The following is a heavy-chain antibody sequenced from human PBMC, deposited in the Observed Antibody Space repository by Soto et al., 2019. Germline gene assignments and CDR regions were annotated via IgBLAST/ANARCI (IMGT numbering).Heavy chain of an antibody. J-gene: IGHJ4*02. CDR3: AKDQGYCSSTSCHLFDY. CDR1: GFTFSIYA. Sequence: PGGSLRLSCAASGFTFSIYAMSWVRQAQGKGLEWVSAISGSGGSTYYADSVKGRFTISRDNSKNTLYLQMNSLRAEDTAVYYCAKDQGYCSSTSCHLFDYWGQGTLVTVSS. V-gene: IGHV3-23*01. CDR2: ISGSGGST. D-gene: IGHD2-2*01.